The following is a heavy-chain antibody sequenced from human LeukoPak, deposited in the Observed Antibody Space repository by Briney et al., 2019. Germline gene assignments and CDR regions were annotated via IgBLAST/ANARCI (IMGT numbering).Heavy chain of an antibody. Sequence: GGSPRLSCAASGFTFSSYSMNWVRQAPGKGLEWVSSISSSSSYIYYADSVKGRFTISRDNAKNSLYLQMNSLRAEDTAVYYCARDLGYSYGSDYWGQGTLVTVSS. D-gene: IGHD5-18*01. CDR2: ISSSSSYI. CDR3: ARDLGYSYGSDY. V-gene: IGHV3-21*01. J-gene: IGHJ4*02. CDR1: GFTFSSYS.